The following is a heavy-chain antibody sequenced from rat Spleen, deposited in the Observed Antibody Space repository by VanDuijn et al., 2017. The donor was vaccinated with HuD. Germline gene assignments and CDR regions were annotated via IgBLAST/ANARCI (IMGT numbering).Heavy chain of an antibody. CDR2: ISPTGRGI. D-gene: IGHD1-11*01. CDR3: TTALGGIPDY. V-gene: IGHV5-19*01. CDR1: GFTFSDFN. Sequence: EVQLVESGGGLVQPGRSLKLSCAVSGFTFSDFNMHWIRQAPTKGLEWVASISPTGRGIYYRDSVKGRFTISRDNAKSTLYLQMDSLRSEDTATYYCTTALGGIPDYWGQGVMVTVSS. J-gene: IGHJ2*01.